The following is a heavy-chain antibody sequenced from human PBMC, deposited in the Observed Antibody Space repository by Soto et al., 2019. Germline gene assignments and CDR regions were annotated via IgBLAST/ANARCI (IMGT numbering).Heavy chain of an antibody. CDR3: ATHPPYGPLDH. J-gene: IGHJ4*02. Sequence: QLQLQESGPGLVKPSETLSLTCTVSGGSISSSSNHWGWIRQPPGKGLEWIGNIYYIENTYYNPSLKSRVTISVDTSKNQVSLRLTSVTAADTAVYYCATHPPYGPLDHWGQGTLVTVSS. CDR1: GGSISSSSNH. D-gene: IGHD4-17*01. CDR2: IYYIENT. V-gene: IGHV4-39*01.